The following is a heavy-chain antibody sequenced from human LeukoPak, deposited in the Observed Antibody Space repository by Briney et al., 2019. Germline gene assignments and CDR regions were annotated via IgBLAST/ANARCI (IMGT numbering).Heavy chain of an antibody. CDR1: GGSISSSSYY. CDR3: ARWDGDP. V-gene: IGHV4-39*07. CDR2: IYYSGST. Sequence: TSETLSLTCTVSGGSISSSSYYWGWIRQPPGKGLEWIGSIYYSGSTYYNPSLKSRVTISVDTSKNQFSLKLSSVTAADTAIYYCARWDGDPWGQGTLVTVSS. D-gene: IGHD1-26*01. J-gene: IGHJ5*02.